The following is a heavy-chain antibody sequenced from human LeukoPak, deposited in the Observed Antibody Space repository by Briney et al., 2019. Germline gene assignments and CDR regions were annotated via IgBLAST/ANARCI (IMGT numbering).Heavy chain of an antibody. CDR3: ARDGTHSGSASFDY. CDR2: ISYDGSNK. D-gene: IGHD1-26*01. V-gene: IGHV3-30*01. Sequence: GGSLRLSCAASGFTFSTYAMHWVRQAPGKGLEWVAVISYDGSNKYYADSVKGRFTISRDNSKNTLYLQMNSLRADDTAVYYCARDGTHSGSASFDYWGQGTPVTVSS. CDR1: GFTFSTYA. J-gene: IGHJ4*02.